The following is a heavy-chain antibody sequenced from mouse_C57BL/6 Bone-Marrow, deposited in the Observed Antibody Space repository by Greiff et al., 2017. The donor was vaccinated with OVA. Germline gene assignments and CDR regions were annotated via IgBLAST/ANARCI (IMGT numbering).Heavy chain of an antibody. J-gene: IGHJ2*01. D-gene: IGHD1-1*01. Sequence: QVQLQQSGPELARPWASVKISCQAFYTFSRRVHFAIRDTNYWMQWVKQRPGQGLEWIGAIYPGNGDTSYNQKFKGKATLTADKSSSMAYMKLSSLTSEDSAVYYCYYYGSSYPYYFDYWGQGTTLTVSS. V-gene: IGHV1-87*01. CDR2: GQGLEWIG. CDR3: SEDSAVYYCYYYGSSYPYYFDY. CDR1: YTFSRRVH.